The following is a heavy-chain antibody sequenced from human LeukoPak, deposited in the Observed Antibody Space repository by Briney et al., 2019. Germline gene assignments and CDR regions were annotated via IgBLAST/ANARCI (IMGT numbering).Heavy chain of an antibody. D-gene: IGHD3-3*01. J-gene: IGHJ6*03. V-gene: IGHV4-59*01. CDR2: IYYSGST. Sequence: PSETLSLTCTVSGGSISSYYWSWIRQPPGKGLEWIGDIYYSGSTNYNPSLKSRVTISVDTSKNQFSLKLSSVTAADTAVYYCARGDYDFWSGYYRNYYYMDVWGKGTTVTVSS. CDR3: ARGDYDFWSGYYRNYYYMDV. CDR1: GGSISSYY.